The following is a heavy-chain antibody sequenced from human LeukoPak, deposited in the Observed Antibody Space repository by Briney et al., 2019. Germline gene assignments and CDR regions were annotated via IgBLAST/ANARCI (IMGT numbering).Heavy chain of an antibody. Sequence: SETLSLTCTVSGGSISSYYWNWIRQPPGKGLEWIGYIYYSGSTKYNPSLKSRVTITADTSKNQFPLKLSSVTAADTAVYYCARDFYDFSSGTYDFWGQGTLVTVSS. V-gene: IGHV4-59*01. CDR2: IYYSGST. D-gene: IGHD3-3*01. CDR3: ARDFYDFSSGTYDF. J-gene: IGHJ4*02. CDR1: GGSISSYY.